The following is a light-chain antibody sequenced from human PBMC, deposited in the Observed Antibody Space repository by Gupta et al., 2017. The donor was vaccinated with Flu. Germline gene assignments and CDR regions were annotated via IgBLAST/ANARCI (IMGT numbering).Light chain of an antibody. CDR1: SSDVGVYND. J-gene: IGLJ2*01. CDR3: TSYTGSSTLV. CDR2: DVG. Sequence: SALTQPASVTGSPGQSITISCTGPSSDVGVYNDVSWYQQHPGKAPKLMLYDVGNRPSGVSNRFSGTTSGNTASLTTCGLQAEDEADYYCTSYTGSSTLVFGGGTKLTVL. V-gene: IGLV2-14*01.